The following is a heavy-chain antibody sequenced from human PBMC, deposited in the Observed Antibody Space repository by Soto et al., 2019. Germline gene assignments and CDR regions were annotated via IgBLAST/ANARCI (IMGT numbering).Heavy chain of an antibody. D-gene: IGHD3-3*01. J-gene: IGHJ5*02. CDR2: ISSSSSYI. Sequence: GGSLRLSCAASGFTFSSYSMNWVRQAPGKGLEWVSSISSSSSYIYYADSVKGRFTISRDNAKNSLYLQMNSLRAEDTAVYYCARELAYYDFWSAQTGGWFDPWGQGTLVTVSS. V-gene: IGHV3-21*01. CDR3: ARELAYYDFWSAQTGGWFDP. CDR1: GFTFSSYS.